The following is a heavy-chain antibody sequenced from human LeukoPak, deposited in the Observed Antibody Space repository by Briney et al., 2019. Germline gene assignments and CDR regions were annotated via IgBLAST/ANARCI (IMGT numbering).Heavy chain of an antibody. CDR2: ISSSSSYI. CDR3: ARGNYYDNDYYMDV. Sequence: PSETLSLTCTVSGGSISSNSYYWGWIRQPPGKGLEWVSSISSSSSYIYYADSVKGRFTISRDNAKNSLYLQMNSLRAEDTAVYYCARGNYYDNDYYMDVWGKGTTVTVSS. CDR1: GGSISSNS. D-gene: IGHD3-22*01. J-gene: IGHJ6*03. V-gene: IGHV3-21*01.